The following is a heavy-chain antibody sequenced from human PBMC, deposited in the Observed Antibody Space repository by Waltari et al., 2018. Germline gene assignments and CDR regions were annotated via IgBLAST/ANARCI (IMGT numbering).Heavy chain of an antibody. D-gene: IGHD3-16*02. J-gene: IGHJ4*02. CDR1: GLSITGYT. CDR2: FIPLSGSQ. CDR3: ARGYRYDSSGRFYLDH. Sequence: QVQLAQSGAEVKSPGPSVSISCKASGLSITGYTSSWVRQAPGQGLEWMGGFIPLSGSQIYTQKFQGRLTITAYGSTRTTVMELTNLRYEDTAVYFCARGYRYDSSGRFYLDHWGQGTPVIVSS. V-gene: IGHV1-69*12.